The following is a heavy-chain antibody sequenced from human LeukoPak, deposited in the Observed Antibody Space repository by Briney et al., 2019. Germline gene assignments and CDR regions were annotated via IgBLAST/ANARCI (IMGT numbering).Heavy chain of an antibody. CDR1: GFTFSSYS. D-gene: IGHD3-10*01. V-gene: IGHV3-21*01. J-gene: IGHJ4*02. CDR3: ARDLTMVRGDFDY. CDR2: ISSSSSYI. Sequence: PGGSLRLSCAASGFTFSSYSMNWVRQAPGKGLEWVSSISSSSSYIYYADSVKGRFTISRDNAKNSLYLQMNSLRAEDTAVYYCARDLTMVRGDFDYWGQGTLVTVSS.